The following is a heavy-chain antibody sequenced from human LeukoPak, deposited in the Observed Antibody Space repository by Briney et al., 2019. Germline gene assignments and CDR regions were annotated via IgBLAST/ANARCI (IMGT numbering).Heavy chain of an antibody. Sequence: PGGSLRLSCAASGFTFSSYAMSWVRQAPGKGLEWVSAISGSGGSTYYADSVKGRFTISRDNSKNTLYLQLNSLGAEDTAVYYCAKAGPRDCSSYSCYRVFDHWGQGTLVTVSS. CDR3: AKAGPRDCSSYSCYRVFDH. D-gene: IGHD2-2*01. CDR1: GFTFSSYA. V-gene: IGHV3-23*01. CDR2: ISGSGGST. J-gene: IGHJ4*02.